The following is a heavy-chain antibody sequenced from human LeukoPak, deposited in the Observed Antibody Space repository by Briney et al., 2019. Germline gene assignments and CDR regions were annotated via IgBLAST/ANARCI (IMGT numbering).Heavy chain of an antibody. CDR3: ARLPNYGGNSELDY. D-gene: IGHD4-23*01. Sequence: ASVKVSCKASGYTFTRYYMHWVRQAPGQGLEWMGIIDPNGGSTSYPQKFQGRVTMTRDTSTNTVYMELSSLTSEDTAVYYCARLPNYGGNSELDYWGQGTLVTVSS. CDR1: GYTFTRYY. J-gene: IGHJ4*02. CDR2: IDPNGGST. V-gene: IGHV1-46*01.